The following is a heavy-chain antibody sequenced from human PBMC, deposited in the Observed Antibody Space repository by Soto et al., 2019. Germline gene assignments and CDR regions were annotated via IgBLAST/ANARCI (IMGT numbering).Heavy chain of an antibody. CDR1: GYTFTSYA. CDR3: ARGALWFGEFADI. V-gene: IGHV1-3*01. CDR2: INAGNGNT. Sequence: QVQLVQSGAEVKKPGASVKVSCKASGYTFTSYAMHWVRQAPGQRLEWMGWINAGNGNTKYSQKFQGRVTITRDTSASTAYMELSSRRSEDTAVYYCARGALWFGEFADIWGQGTMVTVSS. D-gene: IGHD3-10*01. J-gene: IGHJ3*02.